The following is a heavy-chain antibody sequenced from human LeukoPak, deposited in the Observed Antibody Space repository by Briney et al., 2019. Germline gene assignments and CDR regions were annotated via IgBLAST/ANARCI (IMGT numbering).Heavy chain of an antibody. CDR2: IYSGGSS. V-gene: IGHV3-53*01. CDR1: GFTVSSNY. CDR3: ARALSLRGYSGYEFEYYFDY. D-gene: IGHD5-12*01. Sequence: GGSLRLSCAASGFTVSSNYMSWVRQAPGKGLEWVSVIYSGGSSYYADSVKGRFTISRDNSKNTLYLQMDSLRAEDTAVYYCARALSLRGYSGYEFEYYFDYWGQGTLVTVSS. J-gene: IGHJ4*02.